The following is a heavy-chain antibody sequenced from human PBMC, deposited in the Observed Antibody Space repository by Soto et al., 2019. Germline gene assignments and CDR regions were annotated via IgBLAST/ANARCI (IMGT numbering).Heavy chain of an antibody. D-gene: IGHD1-1*01. J-gene: IGHJ3*02. CDR3: ARPAVNDLDADSSAFDI. V-gene: IGHV1-69*02. Sequence: QVQLVQSGAEVKEPGSSVKVSCKVSGGTFSSQTINWVRQVPGQGLEWMGSVIPIIGEGKYAQSFLGRVTITAERSTSTAYRELGSLRSEDTAVYYCARPAVNDLDADSSAFDIWGQGTMVTVSS. CDR2: VIPIIGEG. CDR1: GGTFSSQT.